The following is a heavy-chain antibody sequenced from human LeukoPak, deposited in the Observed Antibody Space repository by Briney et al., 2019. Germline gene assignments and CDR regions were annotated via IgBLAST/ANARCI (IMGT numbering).Heavy chain of an antibody. CDR3: ARIVLELYYFDF. Sequence: SETLSLTCAVYGGSFTDYSWSWIRQTPGKGLEWIGEINRSGSTNYNPSLKGRVTLSVDTSRKQFSLKLSSVTAADTAVYYCARIVLELYYFDFWGQGTLVTVSS. V-gene: IGHV4-34*01. D-gene: IGHD3-10*01. J-gene: IGHJ4*02. CDR2: INRSGST. CDR1: GGSFTDYS.